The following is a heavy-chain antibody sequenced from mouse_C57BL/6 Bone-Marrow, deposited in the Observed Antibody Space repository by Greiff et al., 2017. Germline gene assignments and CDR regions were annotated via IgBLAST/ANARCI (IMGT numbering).Heavy chain of an antibody. J-gene: IGHJ3*01. CDR2: IDPSDSET. CDR1: GYTFTSYW. D-gene: IGHD2-3*01. CDR3: ARSIYDGYGDWFAY. V-gene: IGHV1-52*01. Sequence: VQLQQPGAELVRPGSSVKLSCKASGYTFTSYWMHWVKQRPIQGLEWIGNIDPSDSETHYNQKFKDKATLTVDKSSSTAYMQLSSLTSDDSAVYYCARSIYDGYGDWFAYWGQGTLVTVSA.